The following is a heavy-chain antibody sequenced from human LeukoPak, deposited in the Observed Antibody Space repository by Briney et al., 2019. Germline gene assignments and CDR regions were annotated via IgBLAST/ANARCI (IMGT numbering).Heavy chain of an antibody. CDR2: ITWNNGAT. CDR3: AKAPWDYYDSSGYYMGGVYFDY. V-gene: IGHV3-9*01. D-gene: IGHD3-22*01. J-gene: IGHJ4*02. CDR1: GFNFPDYA. Sequence: PGRSLRLSCAASGFNFPDYAMHWVRQTPGKGLEWVSGITWNNGATGYADSVKGRFTISRDNAKNSLYLQMNSLRAEDTALYYCAKAPWDYYDSSGYYMGGVYFDYWGQGTLVTVSS.